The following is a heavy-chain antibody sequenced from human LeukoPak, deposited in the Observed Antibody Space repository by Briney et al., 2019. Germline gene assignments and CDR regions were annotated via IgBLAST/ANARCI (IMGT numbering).Heavy chain of an antibody. CDR3: AKVGEDSYGNVDY. V-gene: IGHV3-23*01. D-gene: IGHD5-18*01. Sequence: GGSLRLSCAASGFTFSIYTMAWVRQAPGKGLEWVSAISGSGGSTYYADSVRGRFTISRDNSKNTLYLQMNSLRAEDTAVYYCAKVGEDSYGNVDYWGQGTLVTVSS. J-gene: IGHJ4*02. CDR2: ISGSGGST. CDR1: GFTFSIYT.